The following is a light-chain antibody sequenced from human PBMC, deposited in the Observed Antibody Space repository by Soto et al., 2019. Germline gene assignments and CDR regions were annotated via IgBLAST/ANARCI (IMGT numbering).Light chain of an antibody. CDR3: QQYDIPPHT. CDR1: QSVGTY. V-gene: IGKV3-11*01. J-gene: IGKJ2*01. Sequence: ENVLTQSPGTLSLSPGERATLSCRASQSVGTYLAWYQHKPGQAPRLLIFDASKRATGIPARFSGSGSGTDFTLTISRLEPEDVAVYYCQQYDIPPHTFGQGTKLEIK. CDR2: DAS.